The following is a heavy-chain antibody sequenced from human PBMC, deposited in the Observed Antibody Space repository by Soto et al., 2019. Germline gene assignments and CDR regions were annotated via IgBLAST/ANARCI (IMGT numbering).Heavy chain of an antibody. CDR3: ARFHSRSGPEYLDY. CDR2: IYHSGST. J-gene: IGHJ4*02. CDR1: GGSITSGGIY. Sequence: QVKLQESGPGLVQPAQTLSLSCTVYGGSITSGGIYWSWLRQHPRQGLEWIGYIYHSGSTTYTPALTSRVTIAVDTSKNPFSLTVTSLTVADTAVYYCARFHSRSGPEYLDYWGQGTLVTVSS. D-gene: IGHD6-19*01. V-gene: IGHV4-31*03.